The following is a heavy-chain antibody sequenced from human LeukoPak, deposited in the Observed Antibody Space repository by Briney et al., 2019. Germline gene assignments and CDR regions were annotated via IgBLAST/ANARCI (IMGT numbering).Heavy chain of an antibody. CDR3: ARDWEYSSSWYVSGFDP. CDR1: GGTFSSYA. J-gene: IGHJ5*02. CDR2: IIPIFGTA. Sequence: GASVKVSCKASGGTFSSYAISWVRQAPGQGLEWMGGIIPIFGTANYAQKFQGRVTITTDESTSTAYMELSSLRSEDTAVYYCARDWEYSSSWYVSGFDPWGQGTLVTVSS. D-gene: IGHD6-13*01. V-gene: IGHV1-69*05.